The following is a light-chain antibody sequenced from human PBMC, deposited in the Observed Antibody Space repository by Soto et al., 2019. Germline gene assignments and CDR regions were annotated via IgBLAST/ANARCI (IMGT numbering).Light chain of an antibody. CDR2: GAF. CDR1: QSVSTN. CDR3: QQSYSSPPT. J-gene: IGKJ1*01. V-gene: IGKV3-15*01. Sequence: EIVMTQSPATLSVSPGERATLSCRASQSVSTNLAWYQQKPGQAPRLLIYGAFTRATGIPARFSGSGSGTDFTLTISSLQPEGFETYYCQQSYSSPPTLGQGTKVDIK.